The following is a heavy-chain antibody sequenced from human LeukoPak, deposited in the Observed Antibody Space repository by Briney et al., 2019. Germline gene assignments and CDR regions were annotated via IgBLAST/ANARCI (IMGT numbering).Heavy chain of an antibody. V-gene: IGHV1-2*02. Sequence: ASVKVSCKASGYTFTGYYMHWVRQAPGQGLEWMGWINPDSGVTKYAQKFQGRVTMTRDTSISTAYMELSRLMSDDTAVYYCARVGVRGLPMGFYYHMDVWGKGTTVTVSS. CDR3: ARVGVRGLPMGFYYHMDV. J-gene: IGHJ6*03. CDR1: GYTFTGYY. D-gene: IGHD2/OR15-2a*01. CDR2: INPDSGVT.